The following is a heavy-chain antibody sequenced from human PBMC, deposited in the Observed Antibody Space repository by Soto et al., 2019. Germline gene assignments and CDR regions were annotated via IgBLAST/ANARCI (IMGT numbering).Heavy chain of an antibody. Sequence: QVQLVQSGAEMKQPGASVKLSCQASGYIFIHCFMHWVRQAPGQGLEWMGGINPSSGTTTYAQKCQGRVTETRDTSTSTVYMELSSLGSGDTAMYYCARSLGETTSLFDYWGQGSLVTVSA. J-gene: IGHJ4*02. CDR2: INPSSGTT. V-gene: IGHV1-46*01. D-gene: IGHD1-26*01. CDR1: GYIFIHCF. CDR3: ARSLGETTSLFDY.